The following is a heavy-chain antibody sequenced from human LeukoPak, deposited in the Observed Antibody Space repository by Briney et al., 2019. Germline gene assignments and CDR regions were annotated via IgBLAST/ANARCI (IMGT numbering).Heavy chain of an antibody. J-gene: IGHJ6*03. CDR1: GGSFSGYY. V-gene: IGHV4-34*01. CDR3: ARGRRVPARKPRNHDYYMDV. Sequence: SESLSLTCAVSGGSFSGYYWSWIRQPPGKGLEWIGEINHSGSTNYNPSLKGRVTISVDTSKNQFSLKMSSVTAADTAVYYCARGRRVPARKPRNHDYYMDVWGKGTTVTVSS. D-gene: IGHD1-14*01. CDR2: INHSGST.